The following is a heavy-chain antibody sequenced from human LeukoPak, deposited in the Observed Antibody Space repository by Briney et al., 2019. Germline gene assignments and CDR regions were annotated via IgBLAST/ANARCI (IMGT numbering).Heavy chain of an antibody. J-gene: IGHJ5*02. V-gene: IGHV4-30-2*01. CDR3: AREGSPDSNWFDP. CDR2: IYHSGST. Sequence: KASETLSLTCAVSGGSISSGGYSWSWIRQPPGKGLEWIGYIYHSGSTYYNPSLKSRVTISVDRSKNQFSLKLSSVTAADTAVYYCAREGSPDSNWFDPWGQGTLVIVSS. CDR1: GGSISSGGYS.